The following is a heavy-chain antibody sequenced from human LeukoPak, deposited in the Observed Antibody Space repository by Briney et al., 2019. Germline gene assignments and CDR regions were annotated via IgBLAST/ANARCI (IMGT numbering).Heavy chain of an antibody. Sequence: AXGXGXXXVGFIRSKAYGGTTEYAASVKGRFTISRDDSKSIAYLQMNSLKTEDTAVYYCTRATLSSIAARPWFDYWGQGTLXTVSS. J-gene: IGHJ4*02. D-gene: IGHD6-6*01. CDR2: IRSKAYGGTT. V-gene: IGHV3-49*02. CDR3: TRATLSSIAARPWFDY.